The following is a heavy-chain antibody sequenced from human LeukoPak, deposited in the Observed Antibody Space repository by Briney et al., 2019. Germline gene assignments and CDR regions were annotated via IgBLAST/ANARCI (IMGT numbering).Heavy chain of an antibody. V-gene: IGHV1-2*02. CDR1: GYTFTGYY. D-gene: IGHD6-19*01. Sequence: ASVTVSCKASGYTFTGYYMHWVRQAPGQGLEWMGWVNPNSGGTNYAQKFQGRVTMTRDTSISTAYMELSRLRSDDTAVYYCARASQSSGWYVRRFDPWGQGTLVTVSS. CDR3: ARASQSSGWYVRRFDP. CDR2: VNPNSGGT. J-gene: IGHJ5*02.